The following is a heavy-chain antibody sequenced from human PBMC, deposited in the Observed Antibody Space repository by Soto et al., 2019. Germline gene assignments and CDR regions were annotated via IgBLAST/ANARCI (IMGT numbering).Heavy chain of an antibody. CDR2: IIPIFGTA. CDR1: GGTFSSYA. Sequence: SVKASCKASGGTFSSYAISWVRQAPGQGLEWMGGIIPIFGTANYAQKFQGRVTITADESTSTAYMELSSLRSEDTAVYYCARDIKNGGSWFDPWGQGTLVTVSS. D-gene: IGHD2-15*01. V-gene: IGHV1-69*13. J-gene: IGHJ5*02. CDR3: ARDIKNGGSWFDP.